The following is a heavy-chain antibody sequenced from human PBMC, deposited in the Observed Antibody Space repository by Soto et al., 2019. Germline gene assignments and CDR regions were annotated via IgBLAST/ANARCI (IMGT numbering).Heavy chain of an antibody. CDR3: AKTWIQLWPRYGMDV. CDR2: ISCDGSNK. J-gene: IGHJ6*02. D-gene: IGHD5-18*01. CDR1: GFTFSSYG. V-gene: IGHV3-30*18. Sequence: QVQLVESGGGVVQPGRSLRLSCAASGFTFSSYGMHWVRQAPGKGLEWVAVISCDGSNKYYADSVKGRFTISRDNSKNTLYLQMNSLRAEDTAVYYCAKTWIQLWPRYGMDVWGQGTTVTVSS.